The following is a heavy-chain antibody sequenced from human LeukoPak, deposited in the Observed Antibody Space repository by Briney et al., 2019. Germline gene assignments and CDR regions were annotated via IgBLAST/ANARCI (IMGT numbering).Heavy chain of an antibody. CDR3: TLTSRGWFDP. CDR1: GFIFSTYG. J-gene: IGHJ5*02. D-gene: IGHD6-6*01. V-gene: IGHV3-30*02. CDR2: IRYDGGNK. Sequence: PGGSLRLSCAASGFIFSTYGMHWVRQAPGKGLEWVAFIRYDGGNKYYVDSVKGRFTISRDNSKNTLYLQMNSLKTEDTAVYYCTLTSRGWFDPWGQGTLVTVSS.